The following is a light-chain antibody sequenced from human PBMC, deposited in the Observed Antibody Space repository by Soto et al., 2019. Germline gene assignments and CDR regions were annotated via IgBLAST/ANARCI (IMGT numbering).Light chain of an antibody. CDR3: QQYNNWPRT. J-gene: IGKJ1*01. CDR2: GAS. Sequence: EIVLTQSPATLSLSPGERATLSCRASQSLSSNLAWYQQKPGQAPRLLIYGASTRATDIPARFSGSGSGTEFTLTISSLQSEDFAVYSCQQYNNWPRTFGQGTKVDIK. V-gene: IGKV3-15*01. CDR1: QSLSSN.